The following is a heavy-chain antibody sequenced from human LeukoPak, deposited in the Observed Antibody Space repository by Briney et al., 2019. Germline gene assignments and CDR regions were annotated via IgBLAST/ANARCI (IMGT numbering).Heavy chain of an antibody. CDR1: GGSISSYY. V-gene: IGHV4-59*01. CDR2: IYYSGST. D-gene: IGHD1-1*01. CDR3: ARAVHGDYYYYYMDV. Sequence: SETLSLTCTVSGGSISSYYWSWIRQPPGKGLEWFGYIYYSGSTNYNPSLKSRVTISVDTSKNQFSLKPSSVTAADTAVYYCARAVHGDYYYYYMDVWGKGTTVTISS. J-gene: IGHJ6*03.